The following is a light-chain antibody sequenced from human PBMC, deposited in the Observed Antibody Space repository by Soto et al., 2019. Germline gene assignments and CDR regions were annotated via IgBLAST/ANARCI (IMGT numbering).Light chain of an antibody. CDR3: QQANSFPLT. CDR2: AAS. Sequence: EVTQSPSTMSASVGDRGKITCRASQSISSWLAWYQQKPGKAPKLLIYAASSLQSGVPSRFSGSGSGTDFTLTISSLQPEDFATYYCQQANSFPLTFGGGTKVDIK. J-gene: IGKJ4*01. CDR1: QSISSW. V-gene: IGKV1-12*01.